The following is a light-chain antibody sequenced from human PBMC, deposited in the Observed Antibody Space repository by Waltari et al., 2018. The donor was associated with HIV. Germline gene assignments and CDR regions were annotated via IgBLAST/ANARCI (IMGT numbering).Light chain of an antibody. J-gene: IGLJ2*01. CDR3: SSYAGSNTVV. V-gene: IGLV2-8*01. Sequence: QSALTQPPSASGSPGQSVTISCTGTSRDVGAYNYVSCYQQHPGKAPKRMIYEVNKRPSGVPDRFSGSKSGNTASLSVSGLQAEDEADYYCSSYAGSNTVVFGGGTKLTVL. CDR2: EVN. CDR1: SRDVGAYNY.